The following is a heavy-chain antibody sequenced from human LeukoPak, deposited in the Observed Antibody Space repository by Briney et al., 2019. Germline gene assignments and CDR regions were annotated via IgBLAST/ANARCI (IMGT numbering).Heavy chain of an antibody. Sequence: PGGSLRLSCAASGFTFSDYYMSWIRQAPGKGLEWVSSISSGGSPIYYADSVRGRFTISRDNAKNSLFLQMNSLRADDTAVYYCARVAQHRYYYDSSAFRYYFDYWGQGTLVTVSS. V-gene: IGHV3-11*01. CDR3: ARVAQHRYYYDSSAFRYYFDY. CDR1: GFTFSDYY. CDR2: ISSGGSPI. D-gene: IGHD3-22*01. J-gene: IGHJ4*02.